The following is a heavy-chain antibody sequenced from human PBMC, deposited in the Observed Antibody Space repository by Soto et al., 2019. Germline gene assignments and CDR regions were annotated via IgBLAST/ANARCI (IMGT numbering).Heavy chain of an antibody. V-gene: IGHV1-18*01. J-gene: IGHJ5*02. CDR1: GYTFTSYG. CDR2: INAYNGNT. CDR3: ARGKDFGVVTPFKTNWFDP. D-gene: IGHD3-3*01. Sequence: QVPLVQSGAEVKKPGASVKVSCKASGYTFTSYGISWVRQAPGQGLEWMGWINAYNGNTNYVQKLQGRVTMTTDTSTTTAYMELRSLTSDDTAVYYCARGKDFGVVTPFKTNWFDPWGQGTLVTVSS.